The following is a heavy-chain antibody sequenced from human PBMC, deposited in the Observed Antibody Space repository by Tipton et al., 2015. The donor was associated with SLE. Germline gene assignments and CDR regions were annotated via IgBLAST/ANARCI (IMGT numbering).Heavy chain of an antibody. Sequence: SLRLSCAASGFTFSSYGMHWVRQAPGKGLEWVAVISYDGSNKYYADSVKGRFTISRDNSKNTLYLQMNSLRAEDTAVYYCARGRGYSSSWGSYWGQGTLVTVSS. CDR1: GFTFSSYG. CDR3: ARGRGYSSSWGSY. CDR2: ISYDGSNK. J-gene: IGHJ4*02. V-gene: IGHV3-30*03. D-gene: IGHD6-13*01.